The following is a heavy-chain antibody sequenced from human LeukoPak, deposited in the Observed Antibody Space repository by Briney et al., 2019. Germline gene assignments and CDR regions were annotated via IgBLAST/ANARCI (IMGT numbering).Heavy chain of an antibody. J-gene: IGHJ4*02. CDR1: GGSFSGYY. CDR2: INHSGST. V-gene: IGHV4-34*01. CDR3: ARGGRDTIFGVVIIPFDY. Sequence: PSETLSLTCAVYGGSFSGYYWSWIRQPPGNGLEWIGEINHSGSTNYNPSLKSRVTISVDTSKNQFSLKLSSVTAADTAVYYCARGGRDTIFGVVIIPFDYWGQGTLVTVSS. D-gene: IGHD3-3*01.